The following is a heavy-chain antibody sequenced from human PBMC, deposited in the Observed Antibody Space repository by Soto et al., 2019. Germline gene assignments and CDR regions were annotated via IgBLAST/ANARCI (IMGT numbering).Heavy chain of an antibody. V-gene: IGHV3-48*02. Sequence: EVQLVESGGGLVQPGGSLRLSCAASGFRFDTYSMNWVRQPPGKGLEWVSYISTTSSTIYYADSVKGRFTVSRDNARNSLYLQMNSLRDEDTAVYYCAREKIVLAPAAVRWFDPWGQGTLVTVSS. CDR1: GFRFDTYS. D-gene: IGHD2-2*01. J-gene: IGHJ5*02. CDR2: ISTTSSTI. CDR3: AREKIVLAPAAVRWFDP.